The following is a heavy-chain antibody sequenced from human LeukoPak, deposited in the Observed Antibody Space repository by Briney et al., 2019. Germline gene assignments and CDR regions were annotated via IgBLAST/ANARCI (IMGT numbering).Heavy chain of an antibody. CDR1: GFTFSSYA. D-gene: IGHD6-25*01. J-gene: IGHJ4*02. V-gene: IGHV3-23*01. CDR3: ATPNRGYGGIFDY. CDR2: ISGSGGST. Sequence: GGSLRLSCAASGFTFSSYAMSWVRQAPGKGLEWVSAISGSGGSTYYADSVKGRFTISRDNSKNTLYLQMNTLRAEDTAVYYCATPNRGYGGIFDYWGQGTLVTVSS.